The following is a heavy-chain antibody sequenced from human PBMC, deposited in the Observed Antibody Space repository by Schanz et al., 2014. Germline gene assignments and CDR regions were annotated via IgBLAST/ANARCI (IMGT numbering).Heavy chain of an antibody. CDR3: VKSLESCPGGRCSRGYFDY. D-gene: IGHD2-8*02. J-gene: IGHJ4*02. Sequence: EVQLVESGGGLVQPGGSLRLSCSASGFTFSIYAMHWVRQAPGKGLEYVSAISHDGYSTYYADSVKGRFTISRDNSKNTLYLQMSSLTTEDTAVYFCVKSLESCPGGRCSRGYFDYWGQGTLVTVSS. V-gene: IGHV3-64D*06. CDR1: GFTFSIYA. CDR2: ISHDGYST.